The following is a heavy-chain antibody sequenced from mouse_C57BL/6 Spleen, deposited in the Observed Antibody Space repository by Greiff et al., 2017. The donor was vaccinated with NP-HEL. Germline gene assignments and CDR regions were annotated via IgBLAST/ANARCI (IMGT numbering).Heavy chain of an antibody. CDR2: IDPSDSET. J-gene: IGHJ2*01. Sequence: QVQLQQPGAELVRPGSSVKLSCKASGYTFTSYWMHWVKQRPIQGLEWIGNIDPSDSETHYNQKFKDKATLTVDKSSSKAYMQLSSLTSEDSAVYYWARGDYGSSYFDYWGQGTTLTVSS. CDR1: GYTFTSYW. V-gene: IGHV1-52*01. CDR3: ARGDYGSSYFDY. D-gene: IGHD1-1*01.